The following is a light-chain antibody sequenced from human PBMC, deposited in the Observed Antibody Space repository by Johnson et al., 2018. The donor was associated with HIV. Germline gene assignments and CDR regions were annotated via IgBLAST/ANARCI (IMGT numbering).Light chain of an antibody. V-gene: IGLV1-51*02. CDR2: ENN. J-gene: IGLJ1*01. CDR3: GTWDSSLSAAV. Sequence: QSVLTQPPSVSAAPGQKVTISCSGSSSNIGNNYVSWYQQLPGTAPKLLIYENNKRPSGIPDRISGSKSGTSATLGITRLQTGDEADDYCGTWDSSLSAAVFGTGTKVTVL. CDR1: SSNIGNNY.